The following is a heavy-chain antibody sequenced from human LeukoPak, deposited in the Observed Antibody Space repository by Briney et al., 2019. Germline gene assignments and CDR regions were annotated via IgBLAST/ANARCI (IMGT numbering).Heavy chain of an antibody. Sequence: SVKVSCKASGGTFSSYAISWVRQAPGQGLEWMGRIIPILGIANYAQKFQGRVTITADKSTSTAYMELSSLRSEDTAVYYCARDMGTYYFDYWGQGTPVTVSS. J-gene: IGHJ4*02. V-gene: IGHV1-69*04. CDR2: IIPILGIA. CDR3: ARDMGTYYFDY. CDR1: GGTFSSYA. D-gene: IGHD7-27*01.